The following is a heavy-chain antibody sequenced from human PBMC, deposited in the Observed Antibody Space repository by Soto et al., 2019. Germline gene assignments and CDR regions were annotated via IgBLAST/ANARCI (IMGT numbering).Heavy chain of an antibody. CDR1: VFSLSTRGVG. J-gene: IGHJ4*02. V-gene: IGHV2-5*02. D-gene: IGHD5-12*01. CDR3: PHRARGYDYYFGS. Sequence: QITLKESGPTLVKPTQPLTLTCTFSVFSLSTRGVGVAWNRQPPGKALEWLALMFWDDDQWYSPSRRSRLTISEDTSKNQVVLTMTKMDTMDTATYYCPHRARGYDYYFGSWGQGTLGTVSS. CDR2: MFWDDDQ.